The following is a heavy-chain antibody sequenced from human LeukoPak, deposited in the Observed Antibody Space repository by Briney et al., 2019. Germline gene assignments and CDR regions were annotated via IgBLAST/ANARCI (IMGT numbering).Heavy chain of an antibody. D-gene: IGHD3-22*01. CDR3: ARYYYDSSGSFDY. CDR2: ISWNSGSI. CDR1: GFTFSSYW. J-gene: IGHJ4*02. Sequence: GGSLRLSCAASGFTFSSYWMHWVRQAPGKGLEWVSGISWNSGSIGYADSVKGRFTVSRDNAKNSLYLQMNSLRAEDTALYYCARYYYDSSGSFDYWGQGTLVTVSS. V-gene: IGHV3-9*01.